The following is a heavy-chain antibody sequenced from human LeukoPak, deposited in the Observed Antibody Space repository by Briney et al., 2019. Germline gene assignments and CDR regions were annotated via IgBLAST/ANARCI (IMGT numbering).Heavy chain of an antibody. CDR2: INSDGSST. D-gene: IGHD6-19*01. J-gene: IGHJ4*02. CDR3: AKGKYSSGWSLY. V-gene: IGHV3-74*01. Sequence: GGSLRLSCAASGFTFSSYWMHWVRQAPGKGLVWVSRINSDGSSTSYADSVKGRFTISRDNSKNTLSLQMNSLRAEDTAVYYCAKGKYSSGWSLYWGQGTLVTVSS. CDR1: GFTFSSYW.